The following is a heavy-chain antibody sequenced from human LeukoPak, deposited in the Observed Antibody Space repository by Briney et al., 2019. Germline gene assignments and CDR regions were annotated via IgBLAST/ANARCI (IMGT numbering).Heavy chain of an antibody. CDR1: GFTFSSYS. J-gene: IGHJ4*02. CDR2: ISSSSSTI. D-gene: IGHD6-13*01. CDR3: ANGRGGYTNDY. V-gene: IGHV3-48*01. Sequence: PGGSLRLSCAVSGFTFSSYSMNWVRQAPGKGLEWVSYISSSSSTIYYADSVKGRFTISRDNAKNSLYLQMNSLRAEDTAVYYCANGRGGYTNDYWGQGTLVTVSS.